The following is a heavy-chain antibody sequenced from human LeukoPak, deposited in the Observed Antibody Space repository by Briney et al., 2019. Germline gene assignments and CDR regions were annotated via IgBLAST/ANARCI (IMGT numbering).Heavy chain of an antibody. Sequence: PGGSLRLSCAASGFTFSSYGMHWVRQAPGKGLEWVAFIRYDGSNKYYADSVKGRSTISRDNSKNTLYLQMNSLRAEDTAVYYCATQSSGWSWGHAFDIWGQGTMVTVSS. D-gene: IGHD6-19*01. J-gene: IGHJ3*02. CDR1: GFTFSSYG. CDR2: IRYDGSNK. CDR3: ATQSSGWSWGHAFDI. V-gene: IGHV3-30*02.